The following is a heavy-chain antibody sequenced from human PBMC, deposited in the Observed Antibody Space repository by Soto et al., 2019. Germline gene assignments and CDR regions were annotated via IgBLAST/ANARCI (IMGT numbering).Heavy chain of an antibody. V-gene: IGHV1-2*02. D-gene: IGHD3-9*01. Sequence: QVQLVQSGAEVKKPGASVKVSCKASGYTFTGYYMHWVRQAPGQGLEWMGWINPNSGGTNYAQKFQGRVTMTRDTSISTAYMELSRLRSDDTAVYYCAREVDYDILTGRPYYGMDVWGQGTTVTVSS. CDR1: GYTFTGYY. CDR3: AREVDYDILTGRPYYGMDV. J-gene: IGHJ6*02. CDR2: INPNSGGT.